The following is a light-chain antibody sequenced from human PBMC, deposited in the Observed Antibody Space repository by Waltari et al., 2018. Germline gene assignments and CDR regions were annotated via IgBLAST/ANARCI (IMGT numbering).Light chain of an antibody. CDR1: QTIYRH. CDR2: DAS. V-gene: IGKV1-39*01. Sequence: DIQITQSPASLSVSVGDRLTITCRASQTIYRHLNWYQQKPVHAPDLLIFDASNLPGGVPSRFSGSGSGTDFTLTINSLQPEDIATYYCQQSYRTPYTFGLGTKLQI. J-gene: IGKJ2*01. CDR3: QQSYRTPYT.